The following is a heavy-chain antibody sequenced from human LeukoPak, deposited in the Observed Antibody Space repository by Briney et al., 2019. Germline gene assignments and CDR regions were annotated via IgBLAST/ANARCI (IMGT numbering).Heavy chain of an antibody. CDR1: GFTVSSNY. D-gene: IGHD6-6*01. CDR3: ASGPYSNSSLDY. Sequence: GGSLRLSCAAFGFTVSSNYMSWVRQAPGKGLEWVSVIYSGGSTYYADSVKGRFTISRDNSKNTLYLQMNSLRAEDTAIYYCASGPYSNSSLDYWGQGTLVTVSS. J-gene: IGHJ4*02. V-gene: IGHV3-53*01. CDR2: IYSGGST.